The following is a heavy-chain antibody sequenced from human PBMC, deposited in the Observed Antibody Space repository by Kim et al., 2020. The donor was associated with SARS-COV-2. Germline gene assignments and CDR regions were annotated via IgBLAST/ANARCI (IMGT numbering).Heavy chain of an antibody. CDR3: ARGGKRLLWFGELFPYYFDY. CDR2: INHSGST. CDR1: GGSFSGYY. Sequence: SETLSLTCAVYGGSFSGYYWSWIRQPPGKGLEWIGEINHSGSTNYNPSLKSRVTISVDTSKNQFSLKLSSVTAADTAVYYCARGGKRLLWFGELFPYYFDYWGQGTLVTVSS. J-gene: IGHJ4*02. V-gene: IGHV4-34*01. D-gene: IGHD3-10*01.